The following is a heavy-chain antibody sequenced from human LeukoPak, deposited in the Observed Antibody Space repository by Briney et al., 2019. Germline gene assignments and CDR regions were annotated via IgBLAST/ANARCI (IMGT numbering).Heavy chain of an antibody. CDR1: GFTFSSYA. V-gene: IGHV3-23*01. D-gene: IGHD3-3*01. CDR2: ASGSGGST. J-gene: IGHJ6*02. CDR3: AKWPHDFWSGYAEGFMDV. Sequence: GGSLRLSCAASGFTFSSYAMSWVRQAPGKGLEWVSAASGSGGSTYYADSVKGRFTISRDISRNTLYLQMNSLRAEDTAVYYCAKWPHDFWSGYAEGFMDVWGQGTTVTVSS.